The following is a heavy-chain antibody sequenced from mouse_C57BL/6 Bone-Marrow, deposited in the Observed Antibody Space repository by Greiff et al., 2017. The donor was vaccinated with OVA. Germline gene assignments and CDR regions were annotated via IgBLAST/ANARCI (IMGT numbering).Heavy chain of an antibody. J-gene: IGHJ3*01. D-gene: IGHD1-1*01. CDR2: IDPENGDT. CDR1: GFNIKDDY. V-gene: IGHV14-4*01. CDR3: TAYYYGSPWFAY. Sequence: VQLQQSGAELVRPGASVKLSCTASGFNIKDDYMHWVKQRPEQGLAWIGWIDPENGDTEYASKFQGKATITADTSSNTAYLQLSSLTSEDTAVYYCTAYYYGSPWFAYWGQGTLVTVSA.